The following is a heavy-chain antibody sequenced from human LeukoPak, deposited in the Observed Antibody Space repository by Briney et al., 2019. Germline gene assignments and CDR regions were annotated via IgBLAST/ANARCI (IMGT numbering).Heavy chain of an antibody. V-gene: IGHV3-30*18. Sequence: GGSLRLSCAASGFSFISYGVHWVRQAPGKGLEWVGVISDDGRRKDYADSVKGRFTISRDNSKDALYLQMNSLRAEDTAVYYCAKRPSDYGDYVSYFDYWGQGTLVTVSS. CDR3: AKRPSDYGDYVSYFDY. CDR2: ISDDGRRK. CDR1: GFSFISYG. J-gene: IGHJ4*02. D-gene: IGHD4-17*01.